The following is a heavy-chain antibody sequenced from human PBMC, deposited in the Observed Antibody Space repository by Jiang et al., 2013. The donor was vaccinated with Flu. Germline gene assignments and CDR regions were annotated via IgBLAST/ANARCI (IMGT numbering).Heavy chain of an antibody. Sequence: STSAAWNWIRQSPSRGLEWLGRTYYRSQWFHXYALSVKSRITINADTSKSQFSLHLNSVTPEDTAVYYCARATVTYRYRSGWSHYSWFDPWGQGTRVAVSS. CDR3: ARATVTYRYRSGWSHYSWFDP. J-gene: IGHJ5*02. CDR2: TYYRSQWFH. V-gene: IGHV6-1*01. D-gene: IGHD6-19*01. CDR1: STSAA.